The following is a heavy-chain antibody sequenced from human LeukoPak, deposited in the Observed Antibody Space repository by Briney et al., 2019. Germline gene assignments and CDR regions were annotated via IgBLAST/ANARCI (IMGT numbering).Heavy chain of an antibody. V-gene: IGHV3-11*01. CDR3: AKGFSIVVVPAAMSY. CDR1: GFTFSDYY. J-gene: IGHJ4*02. D-gene: IGHD2-2*01. CDR2: ISSSGSTI. Sequence: GGSLRLSCAASGFTFSDYYMSWIRQAPGKGLEWVSYISSSGSTIYYADSVKGRFTISRDNSKNTLYLQMNSLRAEDTAVYHCAKGFSIVVVPAAMSYWGQGTLVTVSS.